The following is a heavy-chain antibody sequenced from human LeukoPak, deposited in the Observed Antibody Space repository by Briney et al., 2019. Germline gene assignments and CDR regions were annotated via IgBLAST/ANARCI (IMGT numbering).Heavy chain of an antibody. J-gene: IGHJ6*02. V-gene: IGHV5-51*01. CDR2: IYPADSDT. CDR1: GYSFINYW. Sequence: GESLKISCTVSGYSFINYWIGWVRQMPGRGLEWMGIIYPADSDTRYSPSFQGQVTMSADKSTSTAFLQWRSLKASDTAMYYCARLGTNYFYYTVDVWGQGTAVTVSS. CDR3: ARLGTNYFYYTVDV.